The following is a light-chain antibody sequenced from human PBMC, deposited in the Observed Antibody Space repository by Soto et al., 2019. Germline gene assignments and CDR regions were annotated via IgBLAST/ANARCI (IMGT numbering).Light chain of an antibody. Sequence: QCVLTQPPSVSGAPGQRVTISCTGSSFDIGAGYDVHWYQQLPGTAPKLLIYGNSNRPSGVPDRFSGSKSGTSASLAITGLQAEDEADYYCQSYDSSLSGVVFGGGTKLTAL. CDR2: GNS. CDR1: SFDIGAGYD. J-gene: IGLJ2*01. CDR3: QSYDSSLSGVV. V-gene: IGLV1-40*01.